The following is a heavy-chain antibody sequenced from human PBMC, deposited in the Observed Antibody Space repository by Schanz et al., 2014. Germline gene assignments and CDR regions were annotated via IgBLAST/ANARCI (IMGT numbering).Heavy chain of an antibody. D-gene: IGHD3-10*01. CDR3: ARAKRFGDMDV. V-gene: IGHV1-18*01. CDR1: GYTFTDYG. J-gene: IGHJ6*02. CDR2: INVGNGNM. Sequence: QVQVVQSGAEVKKPGASVKVSCKASGYTFTDYGVIWVRQAPGQGLEWMGWINVGNGNMKYSQKFQGRVTITRDTSASTAYMELRNLRSDDTAVYYCARAKRFGDMDVWGQGTTVTVSS.